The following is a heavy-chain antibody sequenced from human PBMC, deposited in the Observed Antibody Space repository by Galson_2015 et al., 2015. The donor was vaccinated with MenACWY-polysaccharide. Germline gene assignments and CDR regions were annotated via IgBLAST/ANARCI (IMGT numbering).Heavy chain of an antibody. CDR2: IIPILGNP. CDR1: GGTFNSYN. CDR3: ARDKGILQLDVFDI. V-gene: IGHV1-69*08. D-gene: IGHD4-11*01. J-gene: IGHJ3*02. Sequence: SVKVSCKASGGTFNSYNIYWMRQAPGQGLEWMGRIIPILGNPNYAQKFQGRVTITADKSSNTVYMELSSLRSEDTAIYYCARDKGILQLDVFDIWGQGTLVTVSS.